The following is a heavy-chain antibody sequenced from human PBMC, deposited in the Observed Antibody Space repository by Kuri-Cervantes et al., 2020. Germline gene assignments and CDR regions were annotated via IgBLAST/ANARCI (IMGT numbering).Heavy chain of an antibody. Sequence: SVKVSCKASGGTFSSYAISWVRQAPGQGLEWMGGIIPIFGTANYAQKFQGRVTITADESTSTAYMELSSLRAEDTAVYYCARMAYSGYDTFDYWGQGTLVTVSS. CDR3: ARMAYSGYDTFDY. D-gene: IGHD5-12*01. CDR2: IIPIFGTA. V-gene: IGHV1-69*13. J-gene: IGHJ4*02. CDR1: GGTFSSYA.